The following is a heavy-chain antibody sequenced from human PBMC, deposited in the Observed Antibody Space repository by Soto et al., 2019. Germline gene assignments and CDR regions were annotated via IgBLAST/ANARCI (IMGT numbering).Heavy chain of an antibody. D-gene: IGHD2-2*01. CDR2: MYHSGST. J-gene: IGHJ5*02. CDR1: GGSISSGGYS. CDR3: ARHLIVVVPADNWFDP. Sequence: SETLSLTCAVSGGSISSGGYSWSWIRQPPGKGLEWIGYMYHSGSTYYNPSLKSRVTISIDRSKNQFSLKLSSVTAADTAVYYCARHLIVVVPADNWFDPWGQGTLVTVSS. V-gene: IGHV4-30-2*01.